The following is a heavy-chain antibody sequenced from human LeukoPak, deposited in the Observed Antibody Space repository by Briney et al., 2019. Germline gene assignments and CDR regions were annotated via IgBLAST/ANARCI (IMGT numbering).Heavy chain of an antibody. CDR3: ARGIAAHYYMDV. V-gene: IGHV4-39*07. CDR2: IYYSGST. Sequence: SETLSLTCTVSGGSISSSSYYWGWIRQPPGKGLEWIGSIYYSGSTYYNPSLKSRVTISVDTSKNQFSLKLSSVTAADTAVYYCARGIAAHYYMDVWGKGTTVTISS. J-gene: IGHJ6*03. D-gene: IGHD6-13*01. CDR1: GGSISSSSYY.